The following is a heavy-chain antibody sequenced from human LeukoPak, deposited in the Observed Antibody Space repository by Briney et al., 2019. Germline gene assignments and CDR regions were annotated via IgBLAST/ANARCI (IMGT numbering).Heavy chain of an antibody. V-gene: IGHV3-72*01. CDR3: ARAVYNSAWLGDY. J-gene: IGHJ4*02. CDR1: GFTFSDHY. Sequence: GGSLRLSCAASGFTFSDHYMDWVRQAPGKGLEWVGRIRNKANSYTTEYAASVKGRFTISRDDSKNSLDLQMNSLKTEDTAVYYCARAVYNSAWLGDYWGQGTLVTVSS. D-gene: IGHD6-19*01. CDR2: IRNKANSYTT.